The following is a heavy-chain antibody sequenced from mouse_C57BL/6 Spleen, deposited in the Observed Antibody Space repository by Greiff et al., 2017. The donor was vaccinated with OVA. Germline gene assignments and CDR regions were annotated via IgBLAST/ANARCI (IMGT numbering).Heavy chain of an antibody. J-gene: IGHJ2*01. CDR2: IYPSDSET. D-gene: IGHD1-1*01. V-gene: IGHV1-61*01. Sequence: VQLQQPGAELVRPGSSVKLSCKASGYTFTSYWMDWVKQRPGQGLEWIGNIYPSDSETHYNQKFKDKATLNVDKSSSTAYMQLSSLTSEDSAVYYCARGHGSNCFDYWGQGTTLTVSS. CDR1: GYTFTSYW. CDR3: ARGHGSNCFDY.